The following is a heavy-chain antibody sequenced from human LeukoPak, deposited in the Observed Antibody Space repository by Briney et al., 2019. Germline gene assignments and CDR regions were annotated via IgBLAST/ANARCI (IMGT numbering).Heavy chain of an antibody. V-gene: IGHV1-69*13. CDR3: ATNGIYYGSGTYWNY. CDR2: IIPIFGTA. D-gene: IGHD3-10*01. J-gene: IGHJ4*02. Sequence: SVKVSCKASGYTFRNYGISWVRQAPGQGLEWMGGIIPIFGTANYAQKFQGRVTITADESTSTAYMDLSSLRSEDTAVYYCATNGIYYGSGTYWNYWGQGTLVTVSS. CDR1: GYTFRNYG.